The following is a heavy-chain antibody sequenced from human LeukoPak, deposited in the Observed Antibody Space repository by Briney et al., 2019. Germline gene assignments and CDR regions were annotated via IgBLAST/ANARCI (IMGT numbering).Heavy chain of an antibody. V-gene: IGHV4-34*01. CDR1: GGSFSGYY. CDR3: ARGLMVRGATYLDY. CDR2: INHSGST. Sequence: SETLSLTCAVYGGSFSGYYWSWIRQPPGKGLEWIGEINHSGSTNYNPSLKSRVTISVDTSKNQFSLKLSSVTAADTAVYYCARGLMVRGATYLDYWGQGTLVTVSS. D-gene: IGHD3-10*01. J-gene: IGHJ4*02.